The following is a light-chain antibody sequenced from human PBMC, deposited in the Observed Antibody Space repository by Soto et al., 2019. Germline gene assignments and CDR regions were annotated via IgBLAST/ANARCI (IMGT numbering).Light chain of an antibody. CDR2: DES. V-gene: IGKV1-39*01. Sequence: DIQMTQSPSSLSASLGGSVTITCRASQTISGYVNWYQQRPGKAPKLLIYDESKLQTGVPSRFSGSGSGSVFTLTINSLQREDFATYFCQQSYDTPLTFGQGTKVEI. CDR3: QQSYDTPLT. CDR1: QTISGY. J-gene: IGKJ1*01.